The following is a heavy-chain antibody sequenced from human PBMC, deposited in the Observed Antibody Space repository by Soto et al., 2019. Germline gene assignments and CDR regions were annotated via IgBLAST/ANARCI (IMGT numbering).Heavy chain of an antibody. Sequence: EVQLVESGGGLVQPGGSLRVSCAASGFTFSNYAMSWVRQAPGKGLEWVSAISGGGDNTYYADSVKGRFTISRDNSKNTLYLQMNSLRAEDTALYYCAKTVPATNYWGQGTLVTVSS. CDR2: ISGGGDNT. CDR3: AKTVPATNY. CDR1: GFTFSNYA. V-gene: IGHV3-23*04. J-gene: IGHJ4*02. D-gene: IGHD6-19*01.